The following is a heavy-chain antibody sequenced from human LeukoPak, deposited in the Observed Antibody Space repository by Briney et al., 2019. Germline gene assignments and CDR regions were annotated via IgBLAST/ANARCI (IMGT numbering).Heavy chain of an antibody. CDR3: TTGLSH. CDR2: INDKTDGGTT. V-gene: IGHV3-15*01. Sequence: GGSLRLSCAASGFTFSYAWMSWVRQAPGKGPEWVGRINDKTDGGTTDYASPVKGRFTISRDDSKNTVYLQMNSLKIEDTAVYYCTTGLSHWGQGTLVTVSS. CDR1: GFTFSYAW. J-gene: IGHJ4*02.